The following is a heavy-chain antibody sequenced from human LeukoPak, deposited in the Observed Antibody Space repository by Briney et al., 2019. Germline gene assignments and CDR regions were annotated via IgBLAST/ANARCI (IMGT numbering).Heavy chain of an antibody. Sequence: SETLSLTCAVYGGSFSGYYWSWIHQPPGKGLEWIGEINHSGSTNYNPSFKSRVTISVDTSKNQFSLKLSSVTAADTAVYYCARGQFPQLRLNWFDPWGQGTLVTVSS. J-gene: IGHJ5*02. CDR3: ARGQFPQLRLNWFDP. V-gene: IGHV4-34*01. CDR1: GGSFSGYY. D-gene: IGHD3-16*01. CDR2: INHSGST.